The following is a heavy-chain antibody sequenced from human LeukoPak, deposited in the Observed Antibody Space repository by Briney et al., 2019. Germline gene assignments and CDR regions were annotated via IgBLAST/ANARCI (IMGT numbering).Heavy chain of an antibody. CDR2: ITSDGSST. J-gene: IGHJ3*02. CDR3: ARGDYGGFDM. V-gene: IGHV3-74*01. D-gene: IGHD4-23*01. CDR1: GFTFSSYW. Sequence: GGSLRLSCAASGFTFSSYWMHWVRQAPGKGLVWVSRITSDGSSTAYADSVKGRFTISRDNAKNTLYLQMSSLRAEDTATYYCARGDYGGFDMWGQGTMVIVSS.